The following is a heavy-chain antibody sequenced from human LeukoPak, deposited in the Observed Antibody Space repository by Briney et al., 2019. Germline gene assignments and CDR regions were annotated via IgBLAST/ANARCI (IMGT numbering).Heavy chain of an antibody. V-gene: IGHV3-66*01. J-gene: IGHJ4*02. CDR2: IYSGGST. CDR1: GFTVSSNY. D-gene: IGHD3-22*01. Sequence: PGGSLRLSCAASGFTVSSNYMSWVRQAPGKGLEWVSVIYSGGSTYYADSVKGRFTISRDNSKNTLYLQMNSLRAEDTALYHCARGGYSSGYYYFVHFDYWGQGTLVTVSS. CDR3: ARGGYSSGYYYFVHFDY.